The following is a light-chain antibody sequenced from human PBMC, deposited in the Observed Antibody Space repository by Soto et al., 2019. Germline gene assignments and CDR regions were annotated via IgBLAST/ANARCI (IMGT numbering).Light chain of an antibody. CDR1: QTISSW. J-gene: IGKJ4*02. V-gene: IGKV1D-12*01. CDR3: QQANSFPLT. CDR2: AAS. Sequence: DIQMTQSPSSMSASVGDRVTITCRASQTISSWLSWYQRKPGKAPKLLIYAASSLQSGVPSRFSGSGSWTYFTLTISSLQPEDFATYYCQQANSFPLTFGGGTKVEIK.